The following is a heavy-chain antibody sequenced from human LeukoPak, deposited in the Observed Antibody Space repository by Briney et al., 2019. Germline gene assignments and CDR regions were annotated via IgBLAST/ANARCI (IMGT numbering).Heavy chain of an antibody. D-gene: IGHD5-12*01. CDR1: GGSISSSSYY. CDR2: IYYSGST. CDR3: ARSVDIAATSDY. Sequence: PSETLSLTCTVSGGSISSSSYYWGWIRQPPGKGLEWIGSIYYSGSTYYNPPLKSRVTISVDTSKNQFSLKLSSVTAADTAVYYCARSVDIAATSDYWGQRTLVTVSS. J-gene: IGHJ4*02. V-gene: IGHV4-39*07.